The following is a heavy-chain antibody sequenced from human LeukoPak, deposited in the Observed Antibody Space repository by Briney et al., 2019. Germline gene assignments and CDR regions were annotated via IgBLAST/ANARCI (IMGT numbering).Heavy chain of an antibody. D-gene: IGHD6-13*01. CDR3: AREYRSKQLAFDP. J-gene: IGHJ5*02. Sequence: PSETLSLTCAVSGGSISSGGYSWSWIRQPPGKGLEWIGYIYHSGSTYYNPSLKSRVTISVDRSKNQFSLKLSSVTAADTAVYYCAREYRSKQLAFDPWGQGTLVTVSS. CDR1: GGSISSGGYS. CDR2: IYHSGST. V-gene: IGHV4-30-2*01.